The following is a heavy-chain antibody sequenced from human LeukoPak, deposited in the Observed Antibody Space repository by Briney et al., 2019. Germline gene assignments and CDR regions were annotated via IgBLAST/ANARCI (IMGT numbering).Heavy chain of an antibody. D-gene: IGHD2-15*01. V-gene: IGHV3-30*04. CDR1: ESTFSRYA. CDR2: IANDGKDK. CDR3: ARDRDAPAKYYFDY. J-gene: IGHJ4*02. Sequence: GGSLRLSCAASESTFSRYAMHWVRQAPGKGLEWVAVIANDGKDKQYADSVRGRFTLSRDNSRNTLYLQMNGLRAEDTAIYYCARDRDAPAKYYFDYWGQGTLVTVSS.